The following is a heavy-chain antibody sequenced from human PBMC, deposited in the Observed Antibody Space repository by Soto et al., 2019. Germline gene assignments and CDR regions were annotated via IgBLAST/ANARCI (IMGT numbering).Heavy chain of an antibody. CDR3: ARAGLPDNWFDP. V-gene: IGHV4-59*01. D-gene: IGHD2-2*01. CDR1: GGSISSYY. CDR2: IYYSGST. J-gene: IGHJ5*02. Sequence: QVQLQESGPGLVKPSETLSLTCTVSGGSISSYYWSWIRQPPGKGLEWIGYIYYSGSTNYNPSLKGRVTISVDTSKNQFSLKLSSVTAADTAVYYCARAGLPDNWFDPWGQGTLVTVSS.